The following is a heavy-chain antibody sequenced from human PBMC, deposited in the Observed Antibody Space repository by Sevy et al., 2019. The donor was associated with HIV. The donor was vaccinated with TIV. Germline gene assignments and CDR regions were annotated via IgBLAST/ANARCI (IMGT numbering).Heavy chain of an antibody. CDR2: ISSSSSTI. CDR1: GFTFSSYS. D-gene: IGHD1-26*01. V-gene: IGHV3-48*01. Sequence: GGSLRLSCAASGFTFSSYSMNWVRQAPGKGLEWVSYISSSSSTIYYADSVKGRFTISRDNAKNSLYLQMNSLRAEDTAVYYCARPVNRGSFTAFDIWGQGTMVTVSS. CDR3: ARPVNRGSFTAFDI. J-gene: IGHJ3*02.